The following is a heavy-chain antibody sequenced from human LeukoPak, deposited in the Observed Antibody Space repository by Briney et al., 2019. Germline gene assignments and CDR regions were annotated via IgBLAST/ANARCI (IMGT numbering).Heavy chain of an antibody. CDR2: TYNSGNT. V-gene: IGHV4-31*03. Sequence: KASETLSLTCSVSGVSISISDFYWHWLRQLPGRALEGIGYTYNSGNTYYNPSFGSRVTISTDTSMNQFFLKSHSVTAADTAVYYCARSSGWRDAFDFWGRGTMVTVSS. D-gene: IGHD6-19*01. CDR1: GVSISISDFY. J-gene: IGHJ3*01. CDR3: ARSSGWRDAFDF.